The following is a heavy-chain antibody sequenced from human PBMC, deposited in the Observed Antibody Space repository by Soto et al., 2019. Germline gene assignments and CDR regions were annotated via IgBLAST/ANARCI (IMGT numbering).Heavy chain of an antibody. Sequence: GASVKVSCKASGYTFTGYYMHWVRQAPGQGLEWMGRSNPNSGGTNYAQKFQGWVTMTRDTSISTAYMELSRLRSDDTAVYYCARHATVAPDAFDIWGQGTMGTVSS. V-gene: IGHV1-2*04. J-gene: IGHJ3*02. CDR3: ARHATVAPDAFDI. CDR2: SNPNSGGT. D-gene: IGHD6-19*01. CDR1: GYTFTGYY.